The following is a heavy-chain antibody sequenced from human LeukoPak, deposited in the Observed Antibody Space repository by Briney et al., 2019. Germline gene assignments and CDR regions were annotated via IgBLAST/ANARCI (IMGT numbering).Heavy chain of an antibody. Sequence: SETLSLTCTVSGGSISSYYWSWIRQPPGKGLEWIGYIYYSGSTNYNPSLKSRVTISVDTSKNQFSLKLSSVTAADTAVYYCARGIEGLLWFGELSGHFDYWGQGTLVTVSS. CDR3: ARGIEGLLWFGELSGHFDY. V-gene: IGHV4-59*12. CDR2: IYYSGST. D-gene: IGHD3-10*01. CDR1: GGSISSYY. J-gene: IGHJ4*02.